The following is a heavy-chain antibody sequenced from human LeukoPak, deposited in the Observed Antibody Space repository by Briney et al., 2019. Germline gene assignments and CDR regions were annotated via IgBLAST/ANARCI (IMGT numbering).Heavy chain of an antibody. CDR1: GFTFDDYA. CDR3: AKDDDSSGSLDY. V-gene: IGHV3-9*01. Sequence: PGGSLRLSCAASGFTFDDYAMHWVRQAPGKGLEWVSGISWNSGSIGYADSVKGRFTISRDNAKNPLYLQMNSLRAEDTALYYCAKDDDSSGSLDYWGQGTLVTVSS. CDR2: ISWNSGSI. J-gene: IGHJ4*02. D-gene: IGHD6-19*01.